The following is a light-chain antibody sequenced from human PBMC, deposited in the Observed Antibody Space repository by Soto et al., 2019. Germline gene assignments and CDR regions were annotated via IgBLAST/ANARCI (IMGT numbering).Light chain of an antibody. CDR1: SRDVGGYKY. CDR2: EVS. Sequence: QSALTQPVSVSGSPGQSITISCTGSSRDVGGYKYVSWYQQQPGKAPKLIIYEVSYRPSGVSNRFSGSKSGNTASLTISGLQAEDEADYYCTSYRGSSTLVFGGGTKLTVL. V-gene: IGLV2-14*01. CDR3: TSYRGSSTLV. J-gene: IGLJ2*01.